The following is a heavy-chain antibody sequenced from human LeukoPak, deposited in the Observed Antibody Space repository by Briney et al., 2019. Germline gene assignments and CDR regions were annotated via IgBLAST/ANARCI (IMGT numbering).Heavy chain of an antibody. Sequence: PGRSLRLSCAASEFTFSAYGMHWVRQAPGKGLEWVAVISHDGSNKYYADSAKGRFTISRDNSKNTLYLQMNSLRPEDTAMYYCAKQQVARYYGMDVWGQGTTVTVSS. CDR2: ISHDGSNK. CDR1: EFTFSAYG. D-gene: IGHD6-13*01. CDR3: AKQQVARYYGMDV. J-gene: IGHJ6*02. V-gene: IGHV3-30*18.